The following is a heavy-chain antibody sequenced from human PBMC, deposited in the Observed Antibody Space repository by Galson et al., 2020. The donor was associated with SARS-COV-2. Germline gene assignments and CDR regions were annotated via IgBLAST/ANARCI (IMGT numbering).Heavy chain of an antibody. J-gene: IGHJ4*02. D-gene: IGHD2-2*02. CDR2: IYYSGST. CDR3: ATGYCSSTSCYSGAYFDY. CDR1: GGSISSGDYY. V-gene: IGHV4-30-4*01. Sequence: SETLSLTCTVSGGSISSGDYYWSWIRQPPGKGLEWIGYIYYSGSTYYNPSLKSRVTISVDTSKNQFSLKLSSVTAADTAVYYCATGYCSSTSCYSGAYFDYWGQGTLVTVSS.